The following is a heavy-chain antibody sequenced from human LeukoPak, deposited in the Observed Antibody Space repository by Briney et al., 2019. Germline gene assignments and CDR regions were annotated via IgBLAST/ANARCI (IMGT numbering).Heavy chain of an antibody. CDR3: TTMYYYYSSGYSGNDY. D-gene: IGHD3-22*01. V-gene: IGHV3-7*03. Sequence: GGSLRLSCAASGFTFSSYWMSWVRQAPGKGLEWVANIKQDGSEKYYVDSVKGRFTISRDNAKNSLYLQMNSLKTEDTAVYYCTTMYYYYSSGYSGNDYWGQGTLVTVSS. J-gene: IGHJ4*02. CDR2: IKQDGSEK. CDR1: GFTFSSYW.